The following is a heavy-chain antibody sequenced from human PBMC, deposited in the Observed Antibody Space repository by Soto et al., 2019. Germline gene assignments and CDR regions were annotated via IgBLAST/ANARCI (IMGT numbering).Heavy chain of an antibody. D-gene: IGHD3-3*01. CDR2: IYYSGST. J-gene: IGHJ5*02. V-gene: IGHV4-31*03. CDR3: AREIRGDIWSGYYSNWFDP. Sequence: SETLSLTCTVSGGSISSGGYYWSWIRQHPGKGLEWIGYIYYSGSTYYNPSLKSRVTISVDTSKNQFSLKLSSVTAADTAVYYCAREIRGDIWSGYYSNWFDPWGQGTLVTVSS. CDR1: GGSISSGGYY.